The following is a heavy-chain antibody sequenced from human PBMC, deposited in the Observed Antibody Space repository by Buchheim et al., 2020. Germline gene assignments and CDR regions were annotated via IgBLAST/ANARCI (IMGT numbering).Heavy chain of an antibody. V-gene: IGHV4-61*02. CDR1: GGSISSGSYY. CDR3: ASSYYYDSSGYLSTWYYFDY. J-gene: IGHJ4*02. Sequence: QVQLQESGPGLVKPSQTLSLTCTVSGGSISSGSYYWSWIRQPAGKGLEWIGRIYTSGSTNYKPSLKSRVTISVDTSQNQFSLKLSSVTAADTAVYYCASSYYYDSSGYLSTWYYFDYWGQGTL. CDR2: IYTSGST. D-gene: IGHD3-22*01.